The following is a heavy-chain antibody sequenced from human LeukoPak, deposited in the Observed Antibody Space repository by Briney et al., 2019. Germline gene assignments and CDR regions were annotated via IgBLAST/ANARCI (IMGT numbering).Heavy chain of an antibody. V-gene: IGHV3-21*01. CDR1: GFTFSSYS. Sequence: GGSLRLSCAASGFTFSSYSMNWVRQAPGKGLEWVSSISSSSSYIYYADSVKGRFTISRDNAKNSLYLQMNSLRAEDTAVYYCARDLAEYCSGGSCYSTRLFDYWGQGTLVTASS. J-gene: IGHJ4*02. D-gene: IGHD2-15*01. CDR3: ARDLAEYCSGGSCYSTRLFDY. CDR2: ISSSSSYI.